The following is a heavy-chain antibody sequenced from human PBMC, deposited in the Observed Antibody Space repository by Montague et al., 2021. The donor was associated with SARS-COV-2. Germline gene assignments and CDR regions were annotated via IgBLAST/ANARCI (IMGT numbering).Heavy chain of an antibody. Sequence: SETLSLTCTVSGGSISSSSYYWGWIRQPPGKGLEWIGSIYYSGSTYYNPSLKSRVSISVDTSKNQFSLKLSTVTAADTAVYYCARQENSSGWFKPDAFDFWGQGTMVTVSS. J-gene: IGHJ3*01. CDR3: ARQENSSGWFKPDAFDF. D-gene: IGHD6-19*01. CDR2: IYYSGST. V-gene: IGHV4-39*01. CDR1: GGSISSSSYY.